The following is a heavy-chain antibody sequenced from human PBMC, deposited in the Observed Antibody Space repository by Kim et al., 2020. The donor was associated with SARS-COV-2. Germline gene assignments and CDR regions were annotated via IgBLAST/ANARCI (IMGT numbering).Heavy chain of an antibody. CDR3: ARREGNGDLLDC. D-gene: IGHD4-17*01. V-gene: IGHV4-39*01. Sequence: TTSNPSLQSRVTISVDTSKNQFSLKQRSVTAADTAVYYCARREGNGDLLDCWGQGTLVTVSS. J-gene: IGHJ4*02. CDR2: T.